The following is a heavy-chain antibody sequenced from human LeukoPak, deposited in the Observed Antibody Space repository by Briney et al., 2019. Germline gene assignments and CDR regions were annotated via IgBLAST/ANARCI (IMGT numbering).Heavy chain of an antibody. CDR2: ISWNSGSI. J-gene: IGHJ3*02. Sequence: GRSLRLSCAASGFTFDDYATHWVRQAPGKGLEWVSGISWNSGSISYAGSVKGRFTISRDNAKNSLYLQMNSLRAEDTALYYCAKSATAAAAFDIWGQGTMVTVSS. CDR3: AKSATAAAAFDI. CDR1: GFTFDDYA. V-gene: IGHV3-9*01. D-gene: IGHD6-13*01.